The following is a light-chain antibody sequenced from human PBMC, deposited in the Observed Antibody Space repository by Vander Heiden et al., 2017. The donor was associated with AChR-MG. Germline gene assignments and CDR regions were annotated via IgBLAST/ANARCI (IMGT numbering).Light chain of an antibody. J-gene: IGKJ1*01. CDR3: QQYNSYPWT. V-gene: IGKV1-5*01. CDR2: DAS. Sequence: DIQMTQPPSTLSASVGDRVSITCRASQSIRSDLAWYQQKPGKAPKLLIYDASSLESGVPSRFSGSGSGTEFTLTISSLQPDDFATYYCQQYNSYPWTFGQGTKVEIK. CDR1: QSIRSD.